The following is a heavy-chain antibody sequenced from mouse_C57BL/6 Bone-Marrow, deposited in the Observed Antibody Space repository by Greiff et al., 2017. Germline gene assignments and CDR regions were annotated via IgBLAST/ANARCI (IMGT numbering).Heavy chain of an antibody. D-gene: IGHD2-3*01. CDR3: ARSIYDGYYVAWFAY. CDR2: IYPGGGYT. J-gene: IGHJ3*01. Sequence: VKLKESGAELVRPGTSVKMSCKASGYTFTNYWIGWAKQRPGHGLEWIGDIYPGGGYTNYNEKFKGKATLTADKSSSTAYMQFSSLTSEDSAIYYCARSIYDGYYVAWFAYWGQGTLVTVSA. V-gene: IGHV1-63*01. CDR1: GYTFTNYW.